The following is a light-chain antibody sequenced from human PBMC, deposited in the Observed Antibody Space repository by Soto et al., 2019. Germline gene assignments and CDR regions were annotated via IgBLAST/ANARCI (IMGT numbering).Light chain of an antibody. CDR2: KAS. CDR1: QRISDW. CDR3: QQYNSYPLT. Sequence: DIQMTQSPSTLSASVGDRVTITCRAAQRISDWLAWYQQKPGKAPKLLIYKASSLESGVPSRFSGSVSGTEFTLTISSLQPDDFATYYCQQYNSYPLTFGGGTKVEIK. J-gene: IGKJ4*01. V-gene: IGKV1-5*03.